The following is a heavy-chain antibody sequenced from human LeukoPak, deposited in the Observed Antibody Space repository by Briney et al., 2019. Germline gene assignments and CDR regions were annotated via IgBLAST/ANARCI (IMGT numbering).Heavy chain of an antibody. V-gene: IGHV3-64*01. CDR1: GFTFSSYA. J-gene: IGHJ4*02. D-gene: IGHD6-13*01. CDR2: ISSNGGST. Sequence: GGSLRLSCTASGFTFSSYAMHWVRQAPGKGLEYVSAISSNGGSTYYANSVKGRFNISRDNSKNTLYLQMDSLRAEDMAVYYCAREVSSSFYFDYWGQGTLVTVSS. CDR3: AREVSSSFYFDY.